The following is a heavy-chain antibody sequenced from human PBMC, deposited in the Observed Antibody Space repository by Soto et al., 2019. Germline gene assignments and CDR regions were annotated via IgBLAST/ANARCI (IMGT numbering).Heavy chain of an antibody. V-gene: IGHV1-3*01. CDR3: ARGSPTVRGAFDI. Sequence: ASVTVSCKASGYTFTSYAMHWVRQAPGQRLEWMGWINAGNGNTKYSQKFQGRVTITRDTSASTAYMELSSLRSEDTAVYYCARGSPTVRGAFDIWGQGTMVTVSS. CDR2: INAGNGNT. D-gene: IGHD4-17*01. J-gene: IGHJ3*02. CDR1: GYTFTSYA.